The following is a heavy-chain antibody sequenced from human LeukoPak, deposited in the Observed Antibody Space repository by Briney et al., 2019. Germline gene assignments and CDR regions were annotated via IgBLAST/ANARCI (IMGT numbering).Heavy chain of an antibody. CDR2: ISSSSSYI. Sequence: GGSLRLSCAASGFTFSSYSMNWVRQAPGKGLEWVSSISSSSSYIYYADSVKGRFTISRDNAKNSLYLQMNSLRAEDTAVYYCARGRGYGYASSWFDPWGQGTLVTVSS. D-gene: IGHD5-18*01. V-gene: IGHV3-21*01. J-gene: IGHJ5*02. CDR1: GFTFSSYS. CDR3: ARGRGYGYASSWFDP.